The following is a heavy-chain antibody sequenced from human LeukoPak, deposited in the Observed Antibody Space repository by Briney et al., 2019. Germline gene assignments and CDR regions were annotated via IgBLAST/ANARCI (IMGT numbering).Heavy chain of an antibody. Sequence: SETLSLTCTVPGGSISSYYWSWIRQPPGKGLEWIGYIYYSGSTNYNPSLKSRVTISVDTSKNQFSLKLSSVTAADTAVYYCARAESEDCSGGSCYAFDYWGQGTLVTVSS. D-gene: IGHD2-15*01. CDR1: GGSISSYY. CDR3: ARAESEDCSGGSCYAFDY. J-gene: IGHJ4*02. CDR2: IYYSGST. V-gene: IGHV4-59*01.